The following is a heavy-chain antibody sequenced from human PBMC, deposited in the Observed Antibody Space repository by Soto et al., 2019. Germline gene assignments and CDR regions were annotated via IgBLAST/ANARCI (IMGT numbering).Heavy chain of an antibody. V-gene: IGHV4-4*07. CDR2: IYTSGTT. D-gene: IGHD6-19*01. Sequence: QVLLQESGPGLVKPSETLSLTCTVSGGSIGNSYWTWLRQPAGKGLELIGRIYTSGTTNYNPSLKIRVTMLIDPSRNQFSLRLSSVTAAATALYSCARQRNYSSAWFDYWGQGTLVTVSS. CDR3: ARQRNYSSAWFDY. J-gene: IGHJ5*01. CDR1: GGSIGNSY.